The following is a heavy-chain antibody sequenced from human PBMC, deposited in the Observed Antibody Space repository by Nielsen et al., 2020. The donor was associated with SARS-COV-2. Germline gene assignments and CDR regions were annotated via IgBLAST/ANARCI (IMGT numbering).Heavy chain of an antibody. CDR2: IYYSGST. J-gene: IGHJ6*02. V-gene: IGHV4-31*03. Sequence: SETLSLTCTVSGGPISSGGYYWSWIRQHPGKGLEWIGYIYYSGSTYCNPSLKSRVTISVDTSKNQFSLKLSSVTAADTAVYYCARGGRYCSSTSCYTYYYYGMDVWGQGTTVTVSS. CDR3: ARGGRYCSSTSCYTYYYYGMDV. CDR1: GGPISSGGYY. D-gene: IGHD2-2*02.